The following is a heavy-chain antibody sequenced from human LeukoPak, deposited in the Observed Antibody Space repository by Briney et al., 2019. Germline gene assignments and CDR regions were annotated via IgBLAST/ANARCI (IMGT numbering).Heavy chain of an antibody. CDR3: ARHLPEDGYQLLNYYYYYGMDV. Sequence: PSETLSLTCAVYGGSFSGYYWSWIRQPPGKGLEWIGEINHSGSTNYNPSLKSRVTISVDTSKNQFSLKLSSVTAADTAVYYCARHLPEDGYQLLNYYYYYGMDVWGQGTTVTVSS. CDR2: INHSGST. CDR1: GGSFSGYY. J-gene: IGHJ6*02. D-gene: IGHD2-2*01. V-gene: IGHV4-34*01.